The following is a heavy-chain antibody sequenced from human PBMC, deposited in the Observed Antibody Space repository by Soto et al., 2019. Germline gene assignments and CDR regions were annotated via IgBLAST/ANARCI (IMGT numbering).Heavy chain of an antibody. Sequence: SETLSLTCAVYGGSFSAYFWTWIRQPPGKGLEWIGEINHSGSTNFNPSLRSRVAISADTYGNQFSLRVTSVTAADTAVYYCAGREFASSSFHYYYYAVDVWGQGTTVTVSS. D-gene: IGHD6-6*01. CDR3: AGREFASSSFHYYYYAVDV. CDR2: INHSGST. J-gene: IGHJ6*02. CDR1: GGSFSAYF. V-gene: IGHV4-34*01.